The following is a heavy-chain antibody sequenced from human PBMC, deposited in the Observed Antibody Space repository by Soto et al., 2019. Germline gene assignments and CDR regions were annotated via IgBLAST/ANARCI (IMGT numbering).Heavy chain of an antibody. Sequence: PSETLSLTGAVYGGSFSVYYSSWIRQPPGKGLEWIGEINHSGSTNYNPSLKSRVTISVDTSKNQFSMKLSSVTAADTAVYYCARDSQQWLGNNWLDPWGQGTLVTVSS. CDR3: ARDSQQWLGNNWLDP. J-gene: IGHJ5*02. CDR1: GGSFSVYY. D-gene: IGHD6-19*01. CDR2: INHSGST. V-gene: IGHV4-34*01.